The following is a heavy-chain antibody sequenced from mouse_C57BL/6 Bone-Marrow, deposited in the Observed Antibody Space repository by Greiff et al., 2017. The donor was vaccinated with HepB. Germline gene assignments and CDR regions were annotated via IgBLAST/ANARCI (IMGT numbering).Heavy chain of an antibody. D-gene: IGHD6-1*01. CDR3: ARRHFSRFAY. J-gene: IGHJ3*01. CDR1: GYSFTSYY. CDR2: IYPGSGNT. V-gene: IGHV1-66*01. Sequence: VQLQESGPELVKPGASVKISCKASGYSFTSYYIHWVKQRPGQGLEWIGWIYPGSGNTKYNEKFKGKATLTADTSSSTAYMQLSSLTSEDSAVCYCARRHFSRFAYWGQGTLVTVSA.